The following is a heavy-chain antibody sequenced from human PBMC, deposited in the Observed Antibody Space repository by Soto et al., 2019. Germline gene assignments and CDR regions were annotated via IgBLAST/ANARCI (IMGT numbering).Heavy chain of an antibody. CDR3: ARYDYGSGDDYNIDY. Sequence: QVQLQESGPGLVKPSGTLSLTCAVSGDSISSMNWWSWVRQPPGKGLEWIGEIHHSGSTNYNPSLMSRVTISVDKSKNHFSLKLTSVTAADTAVYYCARYDYGSGDDYNIDYWGQGTLVTVSS. CDR1: GDSISSMNW. D-gene: IGHD3-10*01. CDR2: IHHSGST. V-gene: IGHV4-4*02. J-gene: IGHJ4*02.